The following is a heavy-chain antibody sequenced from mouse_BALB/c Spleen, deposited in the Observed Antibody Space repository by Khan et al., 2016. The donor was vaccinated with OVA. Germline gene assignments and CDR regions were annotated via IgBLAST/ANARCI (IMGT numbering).Heavy chain of an antibody. V-gene: IGHV3-2*02. CDR2: ISSSGST. J-gene: IGHJ4*01. CDR3: ARDGSRYNYAMDY. D-gene: IGHD2-3*01. Sequence: EVQLQESGPGLVKPSQSLSLTCTVTGYSITSDYARNWIRQFPGNKLEWMGYISSSGSTNYNPALKSRISITRDTSKNQFFLQLNSVTTEDPATYYCARDGSRYNYAMDYWGQGTSVTVSS. CDR1: GYSITSDYA.